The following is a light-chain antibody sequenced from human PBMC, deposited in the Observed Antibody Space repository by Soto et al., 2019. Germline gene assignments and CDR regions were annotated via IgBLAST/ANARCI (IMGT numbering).Light chain of an antibody. J-gene: IGKJ3*01. CDR2: WAS. V-gene: IGKV4-1*01. CDR3: QQYYSTPLT. Sequence: DIVMTQSPDSLAVSLGERATINCKSSQSVLYNSNNKNYLAWYQQKPGQPPKLLIYWASTRESGVPDRFSGSGSGTDFTLTISSLQAEDVAVYYCQQYYSTPLTFGPGTKVHIK. CDR1: QSVLYNSNNKNY.